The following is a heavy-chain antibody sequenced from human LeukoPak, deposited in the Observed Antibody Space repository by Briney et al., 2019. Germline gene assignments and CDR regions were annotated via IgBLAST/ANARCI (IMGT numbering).Heavy chain of an antibody. CDR2: IKQDGSEK. Sequence: PGGSLRLSCAASGFTLSNFWMSWVRQAPGKGLEWVANIKQDGSEKWYMDSVKGRFTISRDNAKNSLYLEVNSLRAEDTAVYYCVRDSGSGVDYWGQGTLVTVSS. D-gene: IGHD3-10*01. CDR3: VRDSGSGVDY. V-gene: IGHV3-7*01. CDR1: GFTLSNFW. J-gene: IGHJ4*02.